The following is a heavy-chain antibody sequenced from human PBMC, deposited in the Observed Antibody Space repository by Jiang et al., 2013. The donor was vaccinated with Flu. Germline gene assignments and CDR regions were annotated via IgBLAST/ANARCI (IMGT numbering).Heavy chain of an antibody. V-gene: IGHV1-8*01. CDR2: MNPNSGNT. CDR1: GYTFTSYD. D-gene: IGHD6-13*01. J-gene: IGHJ5*02. CDR3: ARGGFPPGIAAARGWFDP. Sequence: VKVSCKASGYTFTSYDINWVRQATGQGLEWMGWMNPNSGNTGYAQKFQGRVTMTRNTSISTAYMELSSLRSEDTAVYYCARGGFPPGIAAARGWFDPWGQGTLVTVSS.